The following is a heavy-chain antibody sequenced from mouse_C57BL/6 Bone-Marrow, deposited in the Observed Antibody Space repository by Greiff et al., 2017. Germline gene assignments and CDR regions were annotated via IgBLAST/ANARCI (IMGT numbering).Heavy chain of an antibody. CDR1: GISITTGNYR. D-gene: IGHD2-4*01. CDR2: IYYSGTI. V-gene: IGHV3-5*01. J-gene: IGHJ1*03. Sequence: VQLKESGPGLVKPSQTVFLTCTVTGISITTGNYRWSWIRQFPGNKLEWIGYIYYSGTITYNPSLTSRTTITRDTPTNQFFLEMNSLTAEDTATYYCARDRGGLRRSTLWYFDVWGTGTTVTVSS. CDR3: ARDRGGLRRSTLWYFDV.